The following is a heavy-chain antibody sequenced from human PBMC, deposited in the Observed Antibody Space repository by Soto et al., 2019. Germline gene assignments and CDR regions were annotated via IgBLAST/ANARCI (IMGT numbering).Heavy chain of an antibody. V-gene: IGHV1-8*01. D-gene: IGHD6-6*01. CDR2: MNPNSGNT. J-gene: IGHJ5*02. CDR3: ARIRRARHKNWFDP. CDR1: GYTFSNYD. Sequence: ASVKVSCKASGYTFSNYDINWARQATGQGLEWMGWMNPNSGNTGYAQKFQGRVTMTRNTSISTAYMELSSLRSEDTAVYYCARIRRARHKNWFDPWGQGTLVTVSS.